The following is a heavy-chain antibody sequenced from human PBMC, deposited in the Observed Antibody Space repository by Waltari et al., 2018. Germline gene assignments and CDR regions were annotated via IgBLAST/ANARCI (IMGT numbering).Heavy chain of an antibody. CDR2: FYPEDGET. J-gene: IGHJ5*02. Sequence: QVQLVQSGAEVKKPGASVKVSCKVSGYTLTELSMHWVRQAPGKGLEWMGCFYPEDGETIYAQKFQGRVTMTEDTSTDTAYMELSSLRSEDTAVYYCATVERFLDLYNWFDPWGQGTLVTVSS. CDR1: GYTLTELS. D-gene: IGHD3-3*01. V-gene: IGHV1-24*01. CDR3: ATVERFLDLYNWFDP.